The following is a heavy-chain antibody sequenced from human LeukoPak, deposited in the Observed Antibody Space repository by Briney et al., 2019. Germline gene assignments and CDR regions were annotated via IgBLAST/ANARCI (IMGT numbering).Heavy chain of an antibody. J-gene: IGHJ6*03. CDR1: GYTFTSYY. CDR3: ARGKLSPNYYYMDV. D-gene: IGHD5-18*01. Sequence: ASVKVSCKASGYTFTSYYMHWVRQAPGQGLEWVGWINPNSGGTNYAQKFQGRVTMTRDTSISTAYMELSRLRSDDTAVYYCARGKLSPNYYYMDVWGKGTTVTVSS. CDR2: INPNSGGT. V-gene: IGHV1-2*02.